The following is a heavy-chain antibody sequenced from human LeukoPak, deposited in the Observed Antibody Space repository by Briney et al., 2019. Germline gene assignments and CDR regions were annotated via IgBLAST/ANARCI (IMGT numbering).Heavy chain of an antibody. CDR3: ARDRRGGYYYDSSGYYPDY. D-gene: IGHD3-22*01. J-gene: IGHJ4*02. V-gene: IGHV3-30-3*01. CDR1: GFTFSNAW. Sequence: HAGGSLRLSCAASGFTFSNAWMSWVRQAPGKGLEWVAVISYDGSSKYYADSVKGRFTISRDNSKNTLYLQMNSLRAEDTAVYYCARDRRGGYYYDSSGYYPDYWGQGTLVTVSS. CDR2: ISYDGSSK.